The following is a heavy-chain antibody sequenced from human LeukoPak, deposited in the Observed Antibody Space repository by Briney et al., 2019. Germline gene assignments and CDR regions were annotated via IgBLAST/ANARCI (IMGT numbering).Heavy chain of an antibody. D-gene: IGHD1-26*01. Sequence: ASVKVSCKASGYTFTSYGISWVRQAPGQGLEWMGWISAYNGNTNYAQKLQGRVTMTTDTSTSTAYMGLRSLRSDDTAVYYCARSGSYYYDPGYYYYYGMDVWGQGTTVTVSS. CDR1: GYTFTSYG. V-gene: IGHV1-18*01. CDR3: ARSGSYYYDPGYYYYYGMDV. CDR2: ISAYNGNT. J-gene: IGHJ6*02.